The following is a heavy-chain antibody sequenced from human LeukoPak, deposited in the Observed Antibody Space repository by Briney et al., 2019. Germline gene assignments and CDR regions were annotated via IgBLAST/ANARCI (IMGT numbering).Heavy chain of an antibody. CDR1: GFTFSSYA. CDR2: ISYDGSNK. J-gene: IGHJ4*02. Sequence: GGSLRLSCAASGFTFSSYAMSWVRQAPGKGLEWVAVISYDGSNKYYADSVKGRFTISRDNSKNTLYLQMNSLRAEDTAVYYCARSAGQWLGLDYWGQGTLVTVSS. V-gene: IGHV3-30-3*01. CDR3: ARSAGQWLGLDY. D-gene: IGHD6-19*01.